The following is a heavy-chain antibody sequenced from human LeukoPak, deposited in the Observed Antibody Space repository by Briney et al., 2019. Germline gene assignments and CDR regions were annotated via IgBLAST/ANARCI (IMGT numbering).Heavy chain of an antibody. CDR2: IYYSGST. CDR1: GGSISSYY. D-gene: IGHD2-2*01. Sequence: KSSETLSLTCTVSGGSISSYYWSWIRQPPGKGLEWIGYIYYSGSTNYNPSLKSRVTISVDTSKNQFSLKLSSVTAADTAVYYCAREGFCSSTSCAGFDPWGQGTLVTVSS. CDR3: AREGFCSSTSCAGFDP. J-gene: IGHJ5*02. V-gene: IGHV4-59*01.